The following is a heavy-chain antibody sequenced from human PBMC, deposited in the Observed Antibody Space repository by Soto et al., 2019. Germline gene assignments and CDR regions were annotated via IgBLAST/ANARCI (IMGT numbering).Heavy chain of an antibody. CDR3: ARRPGRFGELSLPYYYGMDV. V-gene: IGHV5-10-1*01. Sequence: PGESLKISCNGSGYSFTIYWSSWVRQMPGKGLEWMGRIDPSDSYTNYSPSFQGHVTISADKSISTAYLQWSSLKASDTAMYYCARRPGRFGELSLPYYYGMDVWGQGTTVTVSS. CDR1: GYSFTIYW. D-gene: IGHD3-10*01. J-gene: IGHJ6*02. CDR2: IDPSDSYT.